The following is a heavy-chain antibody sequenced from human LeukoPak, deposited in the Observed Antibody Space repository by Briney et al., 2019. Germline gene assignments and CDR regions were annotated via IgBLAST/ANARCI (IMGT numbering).Heavy chain of an antibody. CDR2: INSYNGNT. CDR1: GYTFTIYG. J-gene: IGHJ5*02. V-gene: IGHV1-18*01. D-gene: IGHD1-14*01. Sequence: GASVKVSCEASGYTFTIYGFTWVRQAPGQGLEWMGWINSYNGNTKYAQKFQGRLTLTTDKSTSTAYMELRSLRFDDTAIYYCARGGNWNHDWFDPWGQGTLVTVSS. CDR3: ARGGNWNHDWFDP.